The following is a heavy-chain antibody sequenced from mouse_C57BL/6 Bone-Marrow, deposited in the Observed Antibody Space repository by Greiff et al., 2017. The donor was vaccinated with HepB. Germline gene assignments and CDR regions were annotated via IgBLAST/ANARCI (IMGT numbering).Heavy chain of an antibody. CDR2: IYPGSGST. J-gene: IGHJ1*03. Sequence: VQLQQPGAELVKPGASVKMSCKASGYTFTSYWITWVKQRPGQGLEWIGDIYPGSGSTNYNEKFKSKATLTVDTSSSTAYMQISSLTSEDSAVYYCARLLYYSNYEGYFDVWGTGTTVTVSS. CDR1: GYTFTSYW. V-gene: IGHV1-55*01. D-gene: IGHD2-5*01. CDR3: ARLLYYSNYEGYFDV.